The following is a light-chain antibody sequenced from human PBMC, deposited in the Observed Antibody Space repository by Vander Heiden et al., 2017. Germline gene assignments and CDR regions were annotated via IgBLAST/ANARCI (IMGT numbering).Light chain of an antibody. Sequence: SYVLTQAPSASVAPGQTARISCGGNNIGHKSVNWYRQKPGQAPVLVVNDDSDRPSGIPERFSASKSGNTATLSISRVEAGDEADYFCQVWDSGSDHPVLFGGGTKVTVL. J-gene: IGLJ2*01. V-gene: IGLV3-21*02. CDR2: DDS. CDR1: NIGHKS. CDR3: QVWDSGSDHPVL.